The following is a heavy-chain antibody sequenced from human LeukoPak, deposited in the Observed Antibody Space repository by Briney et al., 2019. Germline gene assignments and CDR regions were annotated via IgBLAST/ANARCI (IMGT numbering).Heavy chain of an antibody. J-gene: IGHJ4*02. D-gene: IGHD5-24*01. V-gene: IGHV3-48*02. CDR2: ISSSSSTI. CDR3: ARDIRRDGYKIPLYD. CDR1: GFTFSSYS. Sequence: QPGVSLRLSCAASGFTFSSYSMNWVRQAPGKGLEWVSYISSSSSTIYYADSVKGRFTISRDNAKNSLYLQMNSLRDEDTAVYYCARDIRRDGYKIPLYDWGQGTLVTVSS.